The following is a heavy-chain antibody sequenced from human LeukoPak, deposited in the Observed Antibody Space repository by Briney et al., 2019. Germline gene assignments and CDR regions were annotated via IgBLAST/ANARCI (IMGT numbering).Heavy chain of an antibody. J-gene: IGHJ6*02. CDR1: GYTFTSYD. D-gene: IGHD4-17*01. Sequence: ASLKVSCKASGYTFTSYDINWVRQATGQGLEWIGWMNPNSGNTGYAQKFQGRVTMTRNTSISTAYMELSSLRSEDTAVYYCARDYGDYDRYGMDVWGQGTTVSVSS. CDR3: ARDYGDYDRYGMDV. V-gene: IGHV1-8*01. CDR2: MNPNSGNT.